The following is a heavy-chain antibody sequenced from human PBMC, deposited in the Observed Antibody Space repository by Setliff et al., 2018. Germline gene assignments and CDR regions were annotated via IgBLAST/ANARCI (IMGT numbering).Heavy chain of an antibody. Sequence: SETLSLTCAVYGGSLSDYYWSWIRQPPGKGLEWIGEIHHSGSTNYNPSLKSRVTISVDTSKNQFSLKLSSVTAADTAVYYCARTFYYESSGYHYMKRFDYWGQGTLVTVSS. V-gene: IGHV4-34*01. J-gene: IGHJ4*02. CDR2: IHHSGST. CDR1: GGSLSDYY. CDR3: ARTFYYESSGYHYMKRFDY. D-gene: IGHD3-22*01.